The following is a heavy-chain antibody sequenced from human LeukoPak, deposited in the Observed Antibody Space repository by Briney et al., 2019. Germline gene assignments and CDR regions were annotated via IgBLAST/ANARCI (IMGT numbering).Heavy chain of an antibody. CDR3: AKDSSGWYGYFDY. CDR1: GYTFTSYY. CDR2: INPSGGST. J-gene: IGHJ4*02. V-gene: IGHV1-46*01. Sequence: ASVKVSCKASGYTFTSYYMHWVRQAPGQGLEWMGIINPSGGSTSYAQKFQGRVTMTRDTPTSTAYMELSSLRSEDTAVYYCAKDSSGWYGYFDYWGQGTLVTVSS. D-gene: IGHD6-19*01.